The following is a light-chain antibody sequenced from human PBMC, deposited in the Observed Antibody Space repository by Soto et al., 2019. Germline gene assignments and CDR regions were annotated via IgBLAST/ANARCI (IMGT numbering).Light chain of an antibody. J-gene: IGKJ5*01. CDR1: QSVSSN. CDR3: QQYNNWPRT. CDR2: GAS. Sequence: EIVLAQSPATLSLSPGERATLSCRASQSVSSNLAWYQQKPGQAPRLIIYGASTRATGIPARFSGSGSGTEFTLTISSLQSEDFAVYYCQQYNNWPRTFGQGTRLEIK. V-gene: IGKV3-15*01.